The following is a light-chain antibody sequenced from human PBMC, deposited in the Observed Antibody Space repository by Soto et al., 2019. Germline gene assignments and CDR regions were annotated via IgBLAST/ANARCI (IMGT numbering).Light chain of an antibody. CDR2: SAS. Sequence: NVSTQPPGTLSLSQGQRATLSCRASQRVSGNYLAWYQQKPGQAPRVLIYSASIRATDISDRFSGSGSGTDFTLTINRLKPEDFAGYYCLHYVASPWTFGQGTNLDVK. CDR1: QRVSGNY. J-gene: IGKJ1*01. V-gene: IGKV3-20*01. CDR3: LHYVASPWT.